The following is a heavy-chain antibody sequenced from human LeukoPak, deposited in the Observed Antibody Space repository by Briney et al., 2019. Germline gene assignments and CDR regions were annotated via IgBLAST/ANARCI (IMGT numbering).Heavy chain of an antibody. J-gene: IGHJ5*02. V-gene: IGHV4-34*01. CDR3: ARGTQSRPYSSGWYKNNWFDP. Sequence: NPSETLSLTCAVYGGSFSGYYWSWIRQPPGKGLEWIGEINHSGSTNYNPSLKSRVTISVDTSKNQFSLKLSSVTAADTAVYYCARGTQSRPYSSGWYKNNWFDPWGQGTLVTVSS. CDR1: GGSFSGYY. D-gene: IGHD6-19*01. CDR2: INHSGST.